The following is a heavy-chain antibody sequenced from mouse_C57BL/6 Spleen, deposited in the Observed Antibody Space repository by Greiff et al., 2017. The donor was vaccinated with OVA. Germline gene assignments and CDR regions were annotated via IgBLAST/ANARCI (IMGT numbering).Heavy chain of an antibody. Sequence: VQLQQPGAELVRPGTSVKLSCKASGYTFTSYWMHWVKQRPGQGLEWIGVIDPSDSYTNYNQKFKGKATLTVDTSSSTAYMQLSSLTSEDSAVYYCARGPHYYGSSEGFDYWGQGTTLTVSS. V-gene: IGHV1-59*01. CDR1: GYTFTSYW. J-gene: IGHJ2*01. CDR2: IDPSDSYT. CDR3: ARGPHYYGSSEGFDY. D-gene: IGHD1-1*01.